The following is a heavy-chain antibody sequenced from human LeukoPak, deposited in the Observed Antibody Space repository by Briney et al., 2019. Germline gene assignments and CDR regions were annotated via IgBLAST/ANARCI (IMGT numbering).Heavy chain of an antibody. J-gene: IGHJ4*02. Sequence: GGSLRLSCAASGFTFDDYRLSWVRQGPGKGLEWVSVINWNGGSAGYADSVKGRFTIPRDNAKNSLYLQMNSLRAEDTALYYCARGLSRDYYERSVQAEFDYWGQGTLVSVSS. D-gene: IGHD3-22*01. CDR1: GFTFDDYR. CDR2: INWNGGSA. CDR3: ARGLSRDYYERSVQAEFDY. V-gene: IGHV3-20*04.